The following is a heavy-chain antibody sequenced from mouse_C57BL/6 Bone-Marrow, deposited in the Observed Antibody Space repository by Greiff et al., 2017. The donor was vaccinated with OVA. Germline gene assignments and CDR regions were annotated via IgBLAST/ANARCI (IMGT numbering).Heavy chain of an antibody. Sequence: QVQLQQPGAELVKPGASVKMSCKASGYTFTSYWITWVKQRPGQGLEWIGDIYPGSGSTNYNQKFKDKATLTADKSSSTAYMQLSSLTSEDSAVYFCARLPYPVWGQGTLVTVSA. V-gene: IGHV1-55*01. CDR2: IYPGSGST. D-gene: IGHD2-10*01. CDR1: GYTFTSYW. CDR3: ARLPYPV. J-gene: IGHJ3*01.